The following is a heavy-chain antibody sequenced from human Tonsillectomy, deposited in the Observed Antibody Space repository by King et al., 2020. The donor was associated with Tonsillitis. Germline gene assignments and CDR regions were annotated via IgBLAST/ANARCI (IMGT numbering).Heavy chain of an antibody. D-gene: IGHD1-26*01. CDR1: GYTFSSYY. J-gene: IGHJ4*02. CDR2: INPSGGST. CDR3: ARAGVSYRGYFDY. V-gene: IGHV1-46*01. Sequence: QLVQSGADLKKPGASVKVSCKASGYTFSSYYMHWVRQAPGQGLEWMGIINPSGGSTTYAQEFQGRVTMTRDTSTSTVYMGLSSLRSEDTAMYYCARAGVSYRGYFDYWGQGTLVTVSS.